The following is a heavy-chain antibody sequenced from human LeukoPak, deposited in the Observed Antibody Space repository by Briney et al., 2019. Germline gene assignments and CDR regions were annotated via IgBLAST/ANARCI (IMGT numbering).Heavy chain of an antibody. V-gene: IGHV3-30*04. CDR3: ARDRGYCSGGSCYSYYYYYMDV. D-gene: IGHD2-15*01. CDR1: GFTFSSYA. J-gene: IGHJ6*03. Sequence: GGSLRLSCAASGFTFSSYAMHWVRQAPGKGLEWVAVISYDGSNKYYADSVKGRFTISRDNSKNTLYLQMNSLRAEDTAVYYCARDRGYCSGGSCYSYYYYYMDVWGKGTTVTVSS. CDR2: ISYDGSNK.